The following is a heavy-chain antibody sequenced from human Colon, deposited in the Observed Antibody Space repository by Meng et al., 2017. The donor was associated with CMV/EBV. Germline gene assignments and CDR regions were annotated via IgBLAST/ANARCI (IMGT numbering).Heavy chain of an antibody. Sequence: GGSLRLSCVGSGFTFMNDEMNWVRQAPGKGLEWVAYISSSGNTRLYADSVKGRFTVSRDNAKNSVYLQMSSLRVEDTAIYYCANVDYNYYYAMDVWGLGTTVTVSS. CDR2: ISSSGNTR. CDR1: GFTFMNDE. V-gene: IGHV3-48*03. J-gene: IGHJ6*02. CDR3: ANVDYNYYYAMDV. D-gene: IGHD3-10*01.